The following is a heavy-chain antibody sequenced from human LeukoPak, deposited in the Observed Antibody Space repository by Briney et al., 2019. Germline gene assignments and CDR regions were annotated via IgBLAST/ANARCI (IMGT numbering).Heavy chain of an antibody. Sequence: GGSLRLSCAASGFTFSSYGMHWVRQAPGKGLEWVAVISYDGSNKYYADSVKGRFTISRDNSKNTLYLQMNGLRAEDTAVYYCAKDVRVATVTTGGFDYWGQGTLVTVSS. J-gene: IGHJ4*02. V-gene: IGHV3-30*18. CDR2: ISYDGSNK. CDR3: AKDVRVATVTTGGFDY. CDR1: GFTFSSYG. D-gene: IGHD4-17*01.